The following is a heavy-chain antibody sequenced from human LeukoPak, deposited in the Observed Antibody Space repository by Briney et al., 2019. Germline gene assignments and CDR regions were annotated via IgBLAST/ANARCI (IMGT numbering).Heavy chain of an antibody. J-gene: IGHJ3*02. CDR1: GGSISSYY. CDR2: IYYSGST. CDR3: ARHDDHLAFDI. V-gene: IGHV4-59*08. Sequence: SETLSLTCTVSGGSISSYYWSWIRQPPGKGLEWIGYIYYSGSTNYNPSLKSRVTISVDTSKNQFSLKLSSVTAADTAVYYCARHDDHLAFDIWGQGTMVTVSS. D-gene: IGHD3-3*01.